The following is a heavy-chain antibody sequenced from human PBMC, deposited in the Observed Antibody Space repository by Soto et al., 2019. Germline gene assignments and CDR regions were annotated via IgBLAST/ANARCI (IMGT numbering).Heavy chain of an antibody. J-gene: IGHJ4*02. CDR2: IWYDGSNK. V-gene: IGHV3-33*01. Sequence: QVQLVESGGGVVQPGRSLRLSCAASGFTFSSYGMHWVRQAPGKGLEWVALIWYDGSNKYYADSVKGRFTISRDNSKNTLYLQMNSLRVEGTAVYYCARSDEADYWGQGTLVTVSS. CDR1: GFTFSSYG. CDR3: ARSDEADY.